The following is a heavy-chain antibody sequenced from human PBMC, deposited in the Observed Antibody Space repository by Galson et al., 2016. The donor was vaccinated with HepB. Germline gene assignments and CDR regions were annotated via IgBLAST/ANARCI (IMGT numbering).Heavy chain of an antibody. CDR2: ISGSGGTT. J-gene: IGHJ4*02. Sequence: SLRLSCAVSGFTLSNYAMSWIRQGPGKGLQWVAGISGSGGTTDYADSVKGRFTISKDNLKNTVYLQMNSLRAEDTAVYYCATGMSPYWGQGTLVTVSS. CDR3: ATGMSPY. CDR1: GFTLSNYA. V-gene: IGHV3-23*01.